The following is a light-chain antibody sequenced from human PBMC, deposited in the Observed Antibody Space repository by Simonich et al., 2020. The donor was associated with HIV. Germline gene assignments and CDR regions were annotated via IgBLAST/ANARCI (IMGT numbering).Light chain of an antibody. CDR2: EGS. J-gene: IGLJ2*01. V-gene: IGLV2-23*01. CDR1: SSDVGSFNL. Sequence: QSALTQPASVSGSPGQSITISCPGTSSDVGSFNLFSWYQQHPGKAPKLMIYEGSKRPAGVSNRFSGSKSGNTASLTISGLQAEDEADYYCCSYSGTKVVFGGGTKVTVL. CDR3: CSYSGTKVV.